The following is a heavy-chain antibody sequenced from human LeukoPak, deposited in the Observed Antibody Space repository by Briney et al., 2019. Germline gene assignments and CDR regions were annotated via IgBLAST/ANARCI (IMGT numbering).Heavy chain of an antibody. Sequence: PSETLSLTCTVSGGSISSSSYYWGWIRQPPGKGLEWIGSIYYSGSTYYNPSLKSRVTISVDTSKNQFSLKLSSVTAADTAVYYCARDNTKDYYDSSEDAFDIWGQGTMVTVSS. J-gene: IGHJ3*02. V-gene: IGHV4-39*07. D-gene: IGHD3-22*01. CDR2: IYYSGST. CDR1: GGSISSSSYY. CDR3: ARDNTKDYYDSSEDAFDI.